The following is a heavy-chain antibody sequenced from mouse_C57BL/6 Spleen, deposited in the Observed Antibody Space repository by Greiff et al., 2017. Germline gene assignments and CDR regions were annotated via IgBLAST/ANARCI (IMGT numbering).Heavy chain of an antibody. D-gene: IGHD1-1*01. CDR3: ARQGYYGSSYWYFDV. Sequence: EVKLEESGGDLVKPGGSLKLSCAASGFTFSSYGMSWVRQTPDKRLEWVATISSGGSYTYYPDSVKGRFTISRDNAKNTLYLQMSSLKSEDTAMYYCARQGYYGSSYWYFDVWGTGTTVTVSS. J-gene: IGHJ1*03. CDR2: ISSGGSYT. CDR1: GFTFSSYG. V-gene: IGHV5-6*02.